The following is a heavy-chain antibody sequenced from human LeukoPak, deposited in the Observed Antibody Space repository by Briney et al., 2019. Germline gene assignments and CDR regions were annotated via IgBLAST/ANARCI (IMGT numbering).Heavy chain of an antibody. CDR1: GFTFSSYA. CDR3: AGNPYYFDY. Sequence: PGESLRLSCAASGFTFSSYAMHWVRQAPGKGLEWVAVISYDGSNKYYADSVKGRFTISRDNSKNTLYLQMNSLRAEDTAVYYCAGNPYYFDYWGQGTLVTVSS. CDR2: ISYDGSNK. V-gene: IGHV3-30-3*01. J-gene: IGHJ4*02.